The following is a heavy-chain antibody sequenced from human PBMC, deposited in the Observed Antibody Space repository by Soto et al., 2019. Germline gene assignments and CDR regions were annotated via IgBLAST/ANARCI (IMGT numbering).Heavy chain of an antibody. D-gene: IGHD5-18*01. CDR2: IYHSGST. CDR3: ARERGTFSYGQIDY. CDR1: GGSISSYY. Sequence: SETLSLTCTVSGGSISSYYWSWVRQPPGKGLEWIGYIYHSGSTNYNPSLKSRVTISVDTSKNQFSLRLSSVTSADTAVYYCARERGTFSYGQIDYWGQGTLVTVSS. V-gene: IGHV4-59*01. J-gene: IGHJ4*01.